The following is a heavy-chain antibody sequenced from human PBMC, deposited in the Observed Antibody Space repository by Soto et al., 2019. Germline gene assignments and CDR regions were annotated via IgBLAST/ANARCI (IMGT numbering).Heavy chain of an antibody. Sequence: QVQLVQSGGEVKKPGASVKVSCKASGYTFSSYGINWVRQAPGQGLEWLGWISPYDGNTKYAQILQGRVSMTTDTSTTTAYMEARSLRSDDTAVYYCARGGYYDSSGSRNYHYYGMNVWGQGTTVTVSS. J-gene: IGHJ6*02. CDR3: ARGGYYDSSGSRNYHYYGMNV. CDR1: GYTFSSYG. D-gene: IGHD3-22*01. CDR2: ISPYDGNT. V-gene: IGHV1-18*01.